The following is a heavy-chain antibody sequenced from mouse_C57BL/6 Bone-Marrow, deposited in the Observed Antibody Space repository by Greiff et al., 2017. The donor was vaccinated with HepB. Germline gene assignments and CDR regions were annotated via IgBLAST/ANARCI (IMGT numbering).Heavy chain of an antibody. V-gene: IGHV1-76*01. J-gene: IGHJ3*01. D-gene: IGHD2-12*01. CDR2: IYPGSGNT. Sequence: VKLMESGAELVRPGASVKLSCKASGYTFTDYYINWVKQRPGQGLEWIARIYPGSGNTYYNEKFKGKATLTAEKSSSTAYMQLSSLTSEDSAVYFCARELHSWFAYWGQGTLVTVSA. CDR1: GYTFTDYY. CDR3: ARELHSWFAY.